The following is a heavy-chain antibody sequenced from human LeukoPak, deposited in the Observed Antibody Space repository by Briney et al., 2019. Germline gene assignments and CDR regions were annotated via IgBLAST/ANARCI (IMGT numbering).Heavy chain of an antibody. D-gene: IGHD2-8*01. CDR1: GFTFSSYG. CDR2: ISYDGSNK. Sequence: GGSLRLSCAASGFTFSSYGMPWVRQAPGKGLEWVAVISYDGSNKYYADSVKGRFTISRDNSKNTLYLQMNSLRAEDTAVYYCAKDLEDIVLMVYALDYWGQGTLVTVSS. CDR3: AKDLEDIVLMVYALDY. V-gene: IGHV3-30*18. J-gene: IGHJ4*02.